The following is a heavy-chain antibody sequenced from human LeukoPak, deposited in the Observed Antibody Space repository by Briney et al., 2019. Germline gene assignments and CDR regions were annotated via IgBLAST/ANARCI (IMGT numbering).Heavy chain of an antibody. J-gene: IGHJ3*02. D-gene: IGHD3-10*02. V-gene: IGHV3-23*01. CDR1: GFTFTTYA. Sequence: GGSLRLSCVASGFTFTTYAMNWVRQAPGKGLEWVSTIRTSATSTYYADSVKGRFTISRDNSKNILYLQMNSLRAEDTAVYYCAKDYYVSASGNFDAFDMWGQGTMVTVSS. CDR2: IRTSATST. CDR3: AKDYYVSASGNFDAFDM.